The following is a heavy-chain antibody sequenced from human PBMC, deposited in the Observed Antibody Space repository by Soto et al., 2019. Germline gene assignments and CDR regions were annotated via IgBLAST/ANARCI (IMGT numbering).Heavy chain of an antibody. CDR2: ISGSGGSK. D-gene: IGHD3-16*01. Sequence: EMQLLESGGGLVQPGGSLRLSCAASGVTFSSFAMSWVRHAPGKGLDWVSAISGSGGSKYSADSVKGRFTISRDNPKNSLFLQMKSLRAEDMAVYYCARGIASKSLVSFDVWGQGTMVTVS. CDR1: GVTFSSFA. J-gene: IGHJ3*01. CDR3: ARGIASKSLVSFDV. V-gene: IGHV3-23*01.